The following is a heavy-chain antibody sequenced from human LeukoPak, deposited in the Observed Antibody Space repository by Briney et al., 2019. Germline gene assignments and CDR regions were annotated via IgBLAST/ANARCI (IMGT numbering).Heavy chain of an antibody. CDR3: TRAAYSSTWYSRYFDL. CDR2: IGTAGEI. CDR1: GFAFSSYD. D-gene: IGHD6-13*01. V-gene: IGHV3-13*01. J-gene: IGHJ2*01. Sequence: EGFLRFSCAAVGFAFSSYDIHWGRQATGKVLEWVSVIGTAGEIYYPGSVKGRFTISRENAKNSLYLQMNSLRAGDTAVYYCTRAAYSSTWYSRYFDLWGRGTLVTVSS.